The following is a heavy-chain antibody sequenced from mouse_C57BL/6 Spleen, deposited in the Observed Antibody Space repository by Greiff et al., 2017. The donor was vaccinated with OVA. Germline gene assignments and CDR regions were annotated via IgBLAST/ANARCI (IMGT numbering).Heavy chain of an antibody. CDR3: TRSRDYDD. Sequence: QVQLKESGAELVRPGASVTLSCKASGYTFTDYEMHWVKQTPVHGLEWIGAIDPETGGTAYNQKFKGKAILTADKSSSTAYMELRSLTSEDSAVYYCTRSRDYDDWGQGTTLTVSS. CDR1: GYTFTDYE. V-gene: IGHV1-15*01. J-gene: IGHJ2*01. D-gene: IGHD2-4*01. CDR2: IDPETGGT.